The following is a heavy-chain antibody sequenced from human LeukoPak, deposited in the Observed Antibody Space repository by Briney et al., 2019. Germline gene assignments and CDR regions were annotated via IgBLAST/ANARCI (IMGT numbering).Heavy chain of an antibody. CDR3: ARRANYGSGSYPFDY. D-gene: IGHD3-10*01. V-gene: IGHV4-34*01. J-gene: IGHJ4*02. Sequence: SETLSLTCTVSGGSISSYYWSWIRQPPGKGLEWIGEINHSGSTNYNPSLKSRVTISVDTSKNQFSLKLSSVTAADTAVYYCARRANYGSGSYPFDYWGQGTLVTVSS. CDR2: INHSGST. CDR1: GGSISSYY.